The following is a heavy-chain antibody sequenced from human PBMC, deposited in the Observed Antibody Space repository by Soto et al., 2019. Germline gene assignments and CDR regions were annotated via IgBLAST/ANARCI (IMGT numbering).Heavy chain of an antibody. CDR2: IYPGYADT. J-gene: IGHJ4*02. V-gene: IGHV5-51*03. D-gene: IGHD3-9*01. Sequence: EVQLVQSGAEVKKPGESLKISCKGSGYSFTSYWIGWVRQMPGKGPDWMGNIYPGYADTRTIPSFQGQVTIAADKSIRTPNLQWRSLKASDTAMYYWARHVAGDILPGQPDDWGQGALVTVSS. CDR1: GYSFTSYW. CDR3: ARHVAGDILPGQPDD.